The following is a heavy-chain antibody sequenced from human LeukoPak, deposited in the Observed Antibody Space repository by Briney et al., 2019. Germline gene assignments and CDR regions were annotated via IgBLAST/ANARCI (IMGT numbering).Heavy chain of an antibody. Sequence: GASVKVSCKASGYTFTDYYMHWVRQAPGQGLEWMGWINPKSGGTKNAQDFQDRVTMTRDTSISTAYMELSRLTSDDTAFYYCARGDSSSWYFLEYWGQGTLVTVSS. V-gene: IGHV1-2*02. D-gene: IGHD6-13*01. J-gene: IGHJ4*02. CDR1: GYTFTDYY. CDR3: ARGDSSSWYFLEY. CDR2: INPKSGGT.